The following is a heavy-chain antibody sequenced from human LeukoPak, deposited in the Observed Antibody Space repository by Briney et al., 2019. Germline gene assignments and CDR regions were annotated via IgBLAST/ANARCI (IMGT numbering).Heavy chain of an antibody. D-gene: IGHD3-22*01. Sequence: GASVKVSCKASGYTFTSYDINWVRQATGQGLEWMGWMNPNSGNTGYAQKFQGRVTMTRNTSISTAYMELSSLRSEDTAVYYCARAETDSRGYYYNYWGQGTLVTISS. V-gene: IGHV1-8*01. CDR1: GYTFTSYD. CDR2: MNPNSGNT. J-gene: IGHJ4*02. CDR3: ARAETDSRGYYYNY.